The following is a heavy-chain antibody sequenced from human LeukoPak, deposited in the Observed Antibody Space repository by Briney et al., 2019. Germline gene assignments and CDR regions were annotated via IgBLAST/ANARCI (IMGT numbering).Heavy chain of an antibody. Sequence: AGSLRLSCAASGFTFSSYSMNWVRQAPGKGLEWVSSISSSNNYIYYADSVKGRFTISRDNAKNSLYLQMNSLRAGHTAVYYCVNYMPYYDRSGSYPQSYRGPGTLVTVSS. CDR3: VNYMPYYDRSGSYPQSY. V-gene: IGHV3-21*01. CDR2: ISSSNNYI. D-gene: IGHD3-22*01. CDR1: GFTFSSYS. J-gene: IGHJ4*02.